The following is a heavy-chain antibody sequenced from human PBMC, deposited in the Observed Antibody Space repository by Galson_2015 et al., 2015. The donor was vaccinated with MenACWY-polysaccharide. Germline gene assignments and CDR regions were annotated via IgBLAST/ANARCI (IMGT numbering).Heavy chain of an antibody. Sequence: ETLSLTCAVSGGSITTSNYYWGWIRQPPGKGLEWIGGVHYIGKTYYNPSLTSRVTISLDTSKNQFSLKLMSVTAADTAVYYCCLSPSGPTYFQHWGQGTLVTVSS. D-gene: IGHD6-6*01. CDR1: GGSITTSNYY. V-gene: IGHV4-39*01. CDR3: CLSPSGPTYFQH. J-gene: IGHJ1*01. CDR2: VHYIGKT.